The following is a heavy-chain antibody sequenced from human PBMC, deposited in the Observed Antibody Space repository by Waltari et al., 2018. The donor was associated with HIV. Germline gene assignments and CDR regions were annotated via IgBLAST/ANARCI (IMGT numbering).Heavy chain of an antibody. CDR2: SSSSSSYI. D-gene: IGHD3-22*01. CDR1: GFTFSCFR. J-gene: IGHJ4*02. V-gene: IGHV3-21*01. Sequence: EVQLVESGGVLVKPGGSLRLSCAASGFTFSCFRRIGVTRGPGKGLEWVSSSSSSSSYIYYVDSVKGRFTISRDNAKNSLYLQMNRLRAEDTAVHYCVRDGGDYYYDTSGYHLYFDYWGQGTLVTVSS. CDR3: VRDGGDYYYDTSGYHLYFDY.